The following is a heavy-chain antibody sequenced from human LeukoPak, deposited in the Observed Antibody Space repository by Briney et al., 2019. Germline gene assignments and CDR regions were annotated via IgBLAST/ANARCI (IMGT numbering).Heavy chain of an antibody. Sequence: PGGSLRLSCAGSGFPFSSHGMNWVRQAPGKGLEWVAVISYDGSNKYYADSVKGRFTISRDNSKNTLYLQMNSLRAEDTAVYYCARVGSDVLLWFGETYYFDYWGQGTLVTVSS. CDR3: ARVGSDVLLWFGETYYFDY. D-gene: IGHD3-10*01. CDR1: GFPFSSHG. J-gene: IGHJ4*02. CDR2: ISYDGSNK. V-gene: IGHV3-30*03.